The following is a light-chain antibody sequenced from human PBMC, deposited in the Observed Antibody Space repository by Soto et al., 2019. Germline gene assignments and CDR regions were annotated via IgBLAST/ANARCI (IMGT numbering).Light chain of an antibody. Sequence: QSALTQPASVSGSPGQSITISCTGTSSDVGGYNYVSWYQQYPGKAPKLMIYDVSGRPSGVSNRFSGSKSGNTASLTISGLQAEYEADYYCSSYTSSSLGVVFGGGTQLTVL. CDR3: SSYTSSSLGVV. CDR1: SSDVGGYNY. V-gene: IGLV2-14*03. J-gene: IGLJ2*01. CDR2: DVS.